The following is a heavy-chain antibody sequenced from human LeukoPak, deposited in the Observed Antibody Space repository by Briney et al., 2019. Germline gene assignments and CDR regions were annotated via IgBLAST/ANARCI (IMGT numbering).Heavy chain of an antibody. J-gene: IGHJ6*02. D-gene: IGHD2-21*02. CDR3: SRDSLSSCGGYCYSGQEV. CDR2: VKNDGSST. V-gene: IGHV3-74*01. CDR1: GFILSNFW. Sequence: GRSLSLSCAASGFILSNFWMHWVSQAHGEALMWVSRVKNDGSSTTYADFVKGRFTITREHAKNALYLQMSRLRAEDTAVYYWSRDSLSSCGGYCYSGQEVWGQGTTVTVSS.